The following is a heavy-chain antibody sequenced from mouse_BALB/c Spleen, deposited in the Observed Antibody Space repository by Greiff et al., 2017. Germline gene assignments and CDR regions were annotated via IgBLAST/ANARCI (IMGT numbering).Heavy chain of an antibody. V-gene: IGHV3-1*02. Sequence: EVKLMESGPDLVKPSQSLSLTCTVTGYSITSGYSWPWIRQFPGNKLEWMGYIHYSGSTNYNPSLKSRITITRDTSKNQFFRQLNSVTTEDSATYYCARWLYGYDGAFYAMDYWGQGTSVTVSS. CDR1: GYSITSGYS. J-gene: IGHJ4*01. CDR2: IHYSGST. D-gene: IGHD2-2*01. CDR3: ARWLYGYDGAFYAMDY.